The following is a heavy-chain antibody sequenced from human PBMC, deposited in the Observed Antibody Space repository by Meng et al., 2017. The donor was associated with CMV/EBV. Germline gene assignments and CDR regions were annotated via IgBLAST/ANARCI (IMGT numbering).Heavy chain of an antibody. CDR3: ARSNDWFDP. Sequence: SETLSLPCAVYGGSFSGYYWSWIRQPPGKGLEWIGEINHSGSTNYNPSLKSRITISVDTSKNQFSLKLSSVTAADTAVYYCARSNDWFDPWGQGTLVTVSS. V-gene: IGHV4-34*01. CDR1: GGSFSGYY. CDR2: INHSGST. J-gene: IGHJ5*02.